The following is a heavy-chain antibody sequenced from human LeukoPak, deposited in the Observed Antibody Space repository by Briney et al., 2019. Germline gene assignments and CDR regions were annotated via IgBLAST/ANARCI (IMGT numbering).Heavy chain of an antibody. CDR3: AKDSVDTAMVPTNYYYYYYMDV. D-gene: IGHD5-18*01. CDR2: ISGSGGST. V-gene: IGHV3-23*01. Sequence: PGGSLRLSCAASGFTFSSYAMSWVRQAPGKGLEWVSAISGSGGSTYYADSVEGRFTISRDNSKNTLYLQMNSLRAEDTAVYYCAKDSVDTAMVPTNYYYYYYMDVWGKGTTVTVSS. CDR1: GFTFSSYA. J-gene: IGHJ6*03.